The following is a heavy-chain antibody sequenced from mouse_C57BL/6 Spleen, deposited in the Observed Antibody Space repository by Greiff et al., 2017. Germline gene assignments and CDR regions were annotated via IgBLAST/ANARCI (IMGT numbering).Heavy chain of an antibody. Sequence: EVQLVESGGGLVKPGGSLKLSCAASGFTFSDYGMHWVRQAPEKGLEWVAYISSGSSTIYYADTVKGRFTISRDNAKNTLFLQMTSLRSEDAAMFYCERKGDYDLFAYWGQGTLVTVSA. CDR1: GFTFSDYG. CDR3: ERKGDYDLFAY. D-gene: IGHD2-4*01. V-gene: IGHV5-17*01. J-gene: IGHJ3*01. CDR2: ISSGSSTI.